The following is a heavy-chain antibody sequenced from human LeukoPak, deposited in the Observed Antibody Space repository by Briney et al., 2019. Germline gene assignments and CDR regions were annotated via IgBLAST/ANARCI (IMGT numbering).Heavy chain of an antibody. D-gene: IGHD6-13*01. CDR1: GFIFSDYS. J-gene: IGHJ4*02. CDR3: AKDYSSSWAVFDY. Sequence: GGSLRLSCAASGFIFSDYSMNWVRQAPGKGLEWVASISISGSSIYYADSVKGRFTISRDNSKNTLFLQMNSLRAEDTAVYYCAKDYSSSWAVFDYWGQGTLVTVSS. CDR2: ISISGSSI. V-gene: IGHV3-21*01.